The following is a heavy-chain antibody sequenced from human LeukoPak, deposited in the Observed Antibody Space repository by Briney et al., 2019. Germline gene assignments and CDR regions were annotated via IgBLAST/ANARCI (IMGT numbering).Heavy chain of an antibody. CDR3: ARRRVTVVRGVDITSYYFDY. CDR2: INWNGGST. D-gene: IGHD3-10*01. Sequence: GGSLRLSCAASGFTFSSYWMSWVRQAPGKGLEWVSGINWNGGSTGYADSVKGRFTISRDNAKNSLYLQMNSLRAEDTALYYCARRRVTVVRGVDITSYYFDYWGQGTLVTVSS. CDR1: GFTFSSYW. V-gene: IGHV3-20*04. J-gene: IGHJ4*02.